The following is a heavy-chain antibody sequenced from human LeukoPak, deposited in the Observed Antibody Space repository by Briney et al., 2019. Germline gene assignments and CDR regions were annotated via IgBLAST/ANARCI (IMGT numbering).Heavy chain of an antibody. CDR2: ISAGGGST. CDR1: GFTFSSFA. CDR3: VKRRTYCSRTSCPLDY. Sequence: GGSLRLSCAASGFTFSSFAMNWVRQAPGKGLEWVSAISAGGGSTYHADSVKGRFTISRDNSKNTLYLQMNSLRAEDTAVYYCVKRRTYCSRTSCPLDYWGQGTLVTVSS. J-gene: IGHJ4*02. D-gene: IGHD2-2*01. V-gene: IGHV3-23*01.